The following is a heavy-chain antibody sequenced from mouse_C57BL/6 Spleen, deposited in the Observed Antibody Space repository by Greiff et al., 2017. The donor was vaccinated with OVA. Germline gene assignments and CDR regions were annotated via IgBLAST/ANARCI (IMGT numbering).Heavy chain of an antibody. D-gene: IGHD1-1*01. CDR3: AREGPHYYGSSYGAMDY. J-gene: IGHJ4*01. CDR1: GYTFTSYW. Sequence: QVQLKQPGAELVRPGSSVKLSCKASGYTFTSYWMDWVKQRPGQGLEWIGNIYPSDSETHYNQKFKDKATLTVDKSSSTAYMQLSSLTSEDSAVYYCAREGPHYYGSSYGAMDYWGKATSVIVSS. V-gene: IGHV1-61*01. CDR2: IYPSDSET.